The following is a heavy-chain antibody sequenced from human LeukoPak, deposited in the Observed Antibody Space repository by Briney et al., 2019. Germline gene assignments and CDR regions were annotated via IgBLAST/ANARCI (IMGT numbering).Heavy chain of an antibody. V-gene: IGHV3-53*01. J-gene: IGHJ4*02. Sequence: GGSLRLSCAASGLAVSSNYMSWVRQAPGKGLEWVSVIYSGGSTYYADSVKGRFTISRDNSKNTLYLQMNSLRVEDTAVYYCAREVVIVGGTGGGFDYWGQGTLVTVSS. CDR1: GLAVSSNY. CDR2: IYSGGST. D-gene: IGHD1-26*01. CDR3: AREVVIVGGTGGGFDY.